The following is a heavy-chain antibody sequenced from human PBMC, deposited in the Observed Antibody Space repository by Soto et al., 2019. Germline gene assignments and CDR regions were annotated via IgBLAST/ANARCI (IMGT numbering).Heavy chain of an antibody. D-gene: IGHD2-2*01. CDR3: ATQRVPVPIDFDN. CDR1: GSTIIYAW. CDR2: IKSKGSGGTT. Sequence: EMQLVESGGGLVNSGGSLRLSCAASGSTIIYAWMYWVRQAPGKGLEWVGRIKSKGSGGTTDYAAPVKGRFTISRDDSENMVYLQMNNLKIEDTAVYYCATQRVPVPIDFDNWGQGTVVTVSS. J-gene: IGHJ4*02. V-gene: IGHV3-15*01.